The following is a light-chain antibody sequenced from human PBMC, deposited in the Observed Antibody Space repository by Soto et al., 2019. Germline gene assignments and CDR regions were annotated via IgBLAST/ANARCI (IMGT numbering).Light chain of an antibody. CDR2: DVS. CDR1: QSVSRK. V-gene: IGKV3-11*01. J-gene: IGKJ1*01. Sequence: EVLMTQSPATLSVSPWERATLSCRASQSVSRKLAWYQQKPGQAPRLLIYDVSNRATGIPARFSGSGSGTDFTLTISSLEPEDFAVYYCQQRSNWPRTFGQGTKVDIK. CDR3: QQRSNWPRT.